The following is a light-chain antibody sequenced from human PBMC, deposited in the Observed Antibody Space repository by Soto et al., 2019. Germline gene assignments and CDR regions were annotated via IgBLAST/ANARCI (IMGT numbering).Light chain of an antibody. CDR3: QQYNDWFSIT. J-gene: IGKJ5*01. V-gene: IGKV3D-15*01. CDR2: GAS. Sequence: EIVLTQSPGTLSMSPWERATLSCRASQSLSSSSLAWYQQKPGQAPRLLISGASSRAADIPARFSGSGSGTEFTLTISSLQSEDFGVYYCQQYNDWFSITFGQGTRLEIK. CDR1: QSLSSS.